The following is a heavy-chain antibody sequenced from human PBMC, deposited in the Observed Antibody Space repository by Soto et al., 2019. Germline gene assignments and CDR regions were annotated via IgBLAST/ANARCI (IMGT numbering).Heavy chain of an antibody. CDR1: GFIFSNAW. J-gene: IGHJ4*01. D-gene: IGHD2-2*01. CDR3: TTDSYSHMPIVRSDY. V-gene: IGHV3-15*07. Sequence: GGSLRLSCAASGFIFSNAWINWVRQAPGKGLEWVGRIKSKADGGTTDFAAPVKGRFAISRDDSMNMMYMQMSSLRTEDTAVYYCTTDSYSHMPIVRSDYWGHGTLVSVSS. CDR2: IKSKADGGTT.